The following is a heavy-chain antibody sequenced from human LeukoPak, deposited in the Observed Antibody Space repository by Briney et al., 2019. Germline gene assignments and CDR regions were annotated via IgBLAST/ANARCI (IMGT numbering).Heavy chain of an antibody. J-gene: IGHJ4*02. Sequence: PGGSLRLSCAASAFTFSSYAMHCVRQAPGKGLEWVAIISYDGSNKYYADSVKGRFTISRDNSKSTLYLQMNSLRAEDTTVYYCARESEGLDYWGQGTLVTVSS. CDR3: ARESEGLDY. V-gene: IGHV3-30*04. CDR2: ISYDGSNK. CDR1: AFTFSSYA.